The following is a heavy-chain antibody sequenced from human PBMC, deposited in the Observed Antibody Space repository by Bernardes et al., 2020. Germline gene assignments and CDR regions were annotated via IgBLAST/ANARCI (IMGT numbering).Heavy chain of an antibody. CDR3: ARQAEAVSLGY. D-gene: IGHD7-27*01. CDR1: GSSISRSRYY. J-gene: IGHJ4*02. V-gene: IGHV4-39*01. Sequence: SAALSLTFNVPGSSISRSRYYWAWLRQPPGSGLEWIGTIYHTGNTLYNSSLEHRVTIPLDTSANQISLKLSSVTAADTSLYYCARQAEAVSLGYWGQGILVTVSS. CDR2: IYHTGNT.